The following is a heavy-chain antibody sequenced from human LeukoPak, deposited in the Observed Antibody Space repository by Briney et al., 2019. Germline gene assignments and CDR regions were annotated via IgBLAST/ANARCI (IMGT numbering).Heavy chain of an antibody. CDR1: GFTFRNYG. CDR2: IWYDGSNE. CDR3: ARDSSMVKGNWFDP. Sequence: GGSLRLSCAASGFTFRNYGMHWVRQAPGQGLEWVAMIWYDGSNENFADSVKGRFTISRDNSKNTLYLETNSLRAEDTAMYYCARDSSMVKGNWFDPWGQGTLVTVSS. D-gene: IGHD5-18*01. V-gene: IGHV3-33*01. J-gene: IGHJ5*02.